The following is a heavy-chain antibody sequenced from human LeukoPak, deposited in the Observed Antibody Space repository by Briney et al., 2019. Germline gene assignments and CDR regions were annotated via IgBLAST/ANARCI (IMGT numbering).Heavy chain of an antibody. CDR3: VRGNYFDY. CDR1: GFTFSNYA. CDR2: ISGSGGNT. V-gene: IGHV3-23*01. Sequence: TGGSLRLSCAASGFTFSNYAMSWVRQAPGKGLEWVSVISGSGGNTDYADSVKGRFTISRNNAKNTLYLQMNSLRAEDTAVYYCVRGNYFDYWGQGTLVTVSS. J-gene: IGHJ4*02.